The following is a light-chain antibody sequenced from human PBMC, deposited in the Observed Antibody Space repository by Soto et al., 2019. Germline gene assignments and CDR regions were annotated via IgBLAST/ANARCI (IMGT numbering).Light chain of an antibody. J-gene: IGKJ3*01. V-gene: IGKV2-28*01. CDR2: FGS. CDR3: MQALQFPLS. CDR1: QSLLNSNGYNY. Sequence: DIVMTQSPLSLPVTPGEPASISCRSSQSLLNSNGYNYLDWYLQKPGQSPQLLIYFGSNRASGVPDRFSLSGSGTDFTLKISRVEAEDVGVYYCMQALQFPLSFGPGTEVDIE.